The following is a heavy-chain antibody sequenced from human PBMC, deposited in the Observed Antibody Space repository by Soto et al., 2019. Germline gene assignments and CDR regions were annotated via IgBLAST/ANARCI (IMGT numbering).Heavy chain of an antibody. V-gene: IGHV1-46*03. D-gene: IGHD6-19*01. J-gene: IGHJ4*02. CDR2: INTSGGST. Sequence: ASVKVSCKTSGYTFTNYYIYWVRQAPGQGLEWMGIINTSGGSTSYAQKFQGKVTMTSDTSTSTVYMELSSLRSEDTAVYYCAGGLGRGWSSTFDYWGQGTLVTVSS. CDR3: AGGLGRGWSSTFDY. CDR1: GYTFTNYY.